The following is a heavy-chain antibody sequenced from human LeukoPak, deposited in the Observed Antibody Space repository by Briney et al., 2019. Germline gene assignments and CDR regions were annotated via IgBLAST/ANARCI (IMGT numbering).Heavy chain of an antibody. V-gene: IGHV3-33*01. CDR1: GFTFSSYG. J-gene: IGHJ4*02. D-gene: IGHD1-26*01. CDR3: ARDAIVGAARGFDY. Sequence: GGSLRLSCAASGFTFSSYGMHWVRQAPGKGLEWVAVIWYDGSNKYYADSVKGRFTISRDNSKNTLYLQMNSLRAEDTAVYYCARDAIVGAARGFDYWGQGTLVTVSS. CDR2: IWYDGSNK.